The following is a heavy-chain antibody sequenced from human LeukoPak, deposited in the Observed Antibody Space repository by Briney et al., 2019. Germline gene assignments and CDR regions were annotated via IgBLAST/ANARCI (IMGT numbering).Heavy chain of an antibody. Sequence: PSETLSLTCTVSGGPMSDSYWYWIRYYAATGMEWIGRIHAIGSTNYNPSLKSRVIISLDTSKNQFSLSLSAVTAADTATYYCARILDRDAWGQGTLVTVSP. V-gene: IGHV4-4*07. CDR2: IHAIGST. D-gene: IGHD3-22*01. CDR1: GGPMSDSY. J-gene: IGHJ3*01. CDR3: ARILDRDA.